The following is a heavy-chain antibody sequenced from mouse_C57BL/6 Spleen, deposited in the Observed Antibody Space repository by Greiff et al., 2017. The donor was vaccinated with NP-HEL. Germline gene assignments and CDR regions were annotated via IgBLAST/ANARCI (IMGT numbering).Heavy chain of an antibody. CDR2: ISSGSSTI. Sequence: EVHLVESGGGLVKPGGSLKLSCAASGFTFSDYGMHWVRQAPEKGLEWVAYISSGSSTIYYADTVKGRFTISRDNAKNTLFLQMTSLMSEDTAMYYCARGNYGAYWGQGTLVTVSA. CDR1: GFTFSDYG. CDR3: ARGNYGAY. J-gene: IGHJ3*01. D-gene: IGHD2-1*01. V-gene: IGHV5-17*01.